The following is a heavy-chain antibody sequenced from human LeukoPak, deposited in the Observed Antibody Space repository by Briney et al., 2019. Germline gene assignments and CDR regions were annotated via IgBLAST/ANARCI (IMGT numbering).Heavy chain of an antibody. CDR1: GGSISSGNYY. J-gene: IGHJ4*02. D-gene: IGHD6-19*01. Sequence: PSETLSLTCTVSGGSISSGNYYWSWIRQHPGKGLEWIGYIYYSGSTYYNPSLKSRVTISVDTSKNQFSLKLSSVTAADTAVYYCASDQGGWYPGGYWGQGTLVTVSS. CDR3: ASDQGGWYPGGY. V-gene: IGHV4-31*03. CDR2: IYYSGST.